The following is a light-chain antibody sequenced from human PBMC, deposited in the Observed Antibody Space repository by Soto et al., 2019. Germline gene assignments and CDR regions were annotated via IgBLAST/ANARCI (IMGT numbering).Light chain of an antibody. CDR1: QSIRSY. CDR3: QQSYSTPYT. Sequence: DIQMTQSPSSLSASVGDRVTITCRASQSIRSYLNWYQQKPGKAPQVMIYGTSSLQSGVPSRFSGSGSGADFTLTISSLHPEDFATYYCQQSYSTPYTFGQGTKLEIK. V-gene: IGKV1-39*01. J-gene: IGKJ2*01. CDR2: GTS.